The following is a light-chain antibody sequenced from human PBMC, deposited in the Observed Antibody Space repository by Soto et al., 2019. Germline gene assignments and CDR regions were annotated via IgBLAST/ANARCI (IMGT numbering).Light chain of an antibody. CDR1: QSVSSN. Sequence: EIVLTQSPGTLSLPPGERATLSCRASQSVSSNLAWYQQKPGQAPRLLIYGASTRATGIPARFSGSGSGTEFTLTISSLQSEDFAVYYCQQRSNWPTFGQGTKVDIK. CDR3: QQRSNWPT. V-gene: IGKV3-15*01. CDR2: GAS. J-gene: IGKJ1*01.